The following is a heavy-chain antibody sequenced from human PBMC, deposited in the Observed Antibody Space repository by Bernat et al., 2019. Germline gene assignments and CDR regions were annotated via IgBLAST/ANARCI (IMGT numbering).Heavy chain of an antibody. J-gene: IGHJ4*02. V-gene: IGHV1-24*01. Sequence: QVQLVQSGAEVKKPGASVKVSCKVSGYTLTELSMHWVRQAPGKGLEWMGGFDPEDGETIYAQKFQGRVTITEDTSTDTAYMELSSLRSEDTAVYYCATDTPDGLLWFRELSFDHWGQGTLVTVAS. CDR1: GYTLTELS. D-gene: IGHD3-10*01. CDR2: FDPEDGET. CDR3: ATDTPDGLLWFRELSFDH.